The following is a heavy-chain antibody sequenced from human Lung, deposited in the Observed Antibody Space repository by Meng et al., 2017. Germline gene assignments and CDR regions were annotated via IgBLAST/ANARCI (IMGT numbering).Heavy chain of an antibody. Sequence: QVQLRAWGAGLFLASETLSLSCVVSGWSFSDYYWSGIRQPQGKGLEWIGEINHSGSTNYNPSLESRATISVDTSQNNLSLKLSSVTAADSAVYYCARGPTTMAHDFDYWGQGTLVTVSS. CDR3: ARGPTTMAHDFDY. J-gene: IGHJ4*02. CDR1: GWSFSDYY. D-gene: IGHD4-11*01. CDR2: INHSGST. V-gene: IGHV4-34*01.